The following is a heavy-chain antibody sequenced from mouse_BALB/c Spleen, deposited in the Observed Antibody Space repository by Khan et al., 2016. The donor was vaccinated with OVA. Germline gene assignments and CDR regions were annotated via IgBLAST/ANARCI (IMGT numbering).Heavy chain of an antibody. J-gene: IGHJ1*01. CDR2: IDPSDSET. CDR3: ARWYFAV. CDR1: GYTFTNNW. Sequence: QVQLQQSGAELVRPGASVKLSCKASGYTFTNNWMNWIKQRPEQGLEWIGRIDPSDSETQYNKKFKDKAILTVDKSSNTAYMQLSRLTSEDSAVDYCARWYFAVWGAGTTVTVSS. V-gene: IGHV1-52*01.